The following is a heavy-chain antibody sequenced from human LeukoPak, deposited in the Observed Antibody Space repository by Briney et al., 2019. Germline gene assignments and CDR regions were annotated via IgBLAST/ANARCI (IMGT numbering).Heavy chain of an antibody. CDR2: ISAYNGNT. Sequence: ASVKVSCKASGYTFASYGISWVRQAPGQGLEWMGWISAYNGNTNYAQKLQGRVTMTTDTSTSTAYMELSRLRSDDTAAYYCARDRDGYNDPPNYWGQGTLVTVSS. CDR3: ARDRDGYNDPPNY. V-gene: IGHV1-18*01. CDR1: GYTFASYG. D-gene: IGHD5-24*01. J-gene: IGHJ4*02.